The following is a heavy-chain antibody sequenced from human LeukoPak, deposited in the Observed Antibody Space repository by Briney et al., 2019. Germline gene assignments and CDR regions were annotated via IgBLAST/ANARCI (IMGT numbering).Heavy chain of an antibody. V-gene: IGHV3-64*01. J-gene: IGHJ3*02. CDR3: AREDYSAYAFDI. D-gene: IGHD4-11*01. CDR1: GFTFSSYP. CDR2: ISNNGGRT. Sequence: GASLRLSCAASGFTFSSYPMHWVRQAPGRGLEYLATISNNGGRTYYANSVKGRFTISRDNSKNTLYLQMGSLRAEDMAVYYCAREDYSAYAFDIWGQGTMVTVSS.